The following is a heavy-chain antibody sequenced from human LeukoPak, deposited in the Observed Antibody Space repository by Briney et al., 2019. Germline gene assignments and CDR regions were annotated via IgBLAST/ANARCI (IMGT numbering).Heavy chain of an antibody. CDR3: AKDDRWLQFCC. CDR2: IIPSGHTT. Sequence: GGSLRLSCVASGFTFSSHGMNWVRQAPGKGLEWVSGIIPSGHTTYYADSVRGRFTISRDNSRNTVYLQMNSLRAEDTAVYYCAKDDRWLQFCCWGQGTLVTVSA. CDR1: GFTFSSHG. J-gene: IGHJ4*02. D-gene: IGHD5-24*01. V-gene: IGHV3-23*01.